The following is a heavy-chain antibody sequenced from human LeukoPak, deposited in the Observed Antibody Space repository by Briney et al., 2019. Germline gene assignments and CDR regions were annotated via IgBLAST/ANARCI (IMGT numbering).Heavy chain of an antibody. V-gene: IGHV3-74*01. J-gene: IGHJ4*02. CDR2: INTDGSST. CDR1: GFTFSSYW. Sequence: GGSLRLSCAASGFTFSSYWMHWVRQAPGKGLVWVSRINTDGSSTSYADSVKGRFTISRDNAKNTLYLQMNSLRAEDTAVYYCAKVRTVTTRGDFDYWGQGTLVTVSS. CDR3: AKVRTVTTRGDFDY. D-gene: IGHD4-17*01.